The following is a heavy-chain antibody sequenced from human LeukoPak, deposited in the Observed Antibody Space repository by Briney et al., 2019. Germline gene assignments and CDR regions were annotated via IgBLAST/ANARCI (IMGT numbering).Heavy chain of an antibody. CDR2: IFPGDSAT. V-gene: IGHV5-51*01. CDR1: GYSFTTYW. CDR3: AIKGYYGSGNRFLDY. Sequence: GESLKISCKGSGYSFTTYWIAWVRQMPGKGLEWMGIIFPGDSATRYSPSFQGQVTISVDKSITTAYLQWSSLRASDTAMYYCAIKGYYGSGNRFLDYWGQGTLVTVSS. J-gene: IGHJ4*02. D-gene: IGHD3-10*01.